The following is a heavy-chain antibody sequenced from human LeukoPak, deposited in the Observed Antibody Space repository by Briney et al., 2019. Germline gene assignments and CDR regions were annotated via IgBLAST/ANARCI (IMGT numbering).Heavy chain of an antibody. D-gene: IGHD4-23*01. V-gene: IGHV1-69*04. J-gene: IGHJ3*02. CDR3: AREGATVVTPDIGAFDI. CDR1: GGTFSSYA. CDR2: IIPILGIA. Sequence: SVKVSCKASGGTFSSYAISWVRQAPGRGLEWMGRIIPILGIANYAQKFQGRVTITADKSTSTAYMELSSLRSEDTAVYYCAREGATVVTPDIGAFDIWGQGTMVTVSS.